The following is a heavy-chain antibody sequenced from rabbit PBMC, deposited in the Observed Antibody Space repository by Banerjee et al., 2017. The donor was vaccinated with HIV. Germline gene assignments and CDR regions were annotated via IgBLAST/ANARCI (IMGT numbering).Heavy chain of an antibody. D-gene: IGHD4-1*01. CDR3: ARDLAGVIGWNFNL. J-gene: IGHJ4*01. CDR2: IGTSSGST. CDR1: GFDFSSNA. Sequence: QQQLEESGGGLVKPEGSLTLTCKASGFDFSSNAMCWVRQAPGKGLEWIGCIGTSSGSTWYASWVNGRFTISRSTSLNTVDLKMTSLTAADTATYFCARDLAGVIGWNFNLWGPGTLVTVS. V-gene: IGHV1S43*01.